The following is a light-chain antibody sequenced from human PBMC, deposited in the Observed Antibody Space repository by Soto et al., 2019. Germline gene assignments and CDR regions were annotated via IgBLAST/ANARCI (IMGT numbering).Light chain of an antibody. CDR3: QQYTNWPVMYT. V-gene: IGKV3-15*01. J-gene: IGKJ2*01. Sequence: EILMTQSPATLSVSPGERATLSCRASQSVNHNLAWYQQKPGQAPRLLIYGASTRATGIPARFSGSGSGTEFTLTIISMQSEEFAVFYCQQYTNWPVMYTFGQGTKVEIK. CDR2: GAS. CDR1: QSVNHN.